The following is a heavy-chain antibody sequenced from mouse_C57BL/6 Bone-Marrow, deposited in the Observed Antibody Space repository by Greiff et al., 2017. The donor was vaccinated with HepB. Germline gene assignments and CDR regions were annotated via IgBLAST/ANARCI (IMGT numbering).Heavy chain of an antibody. Sequence: QVQLQQSGAELVRPGASVTLSCKASGYTFTDYEMHWVKQTPVHGLEWIGAIDPETGGTAYNQKFKGKAILTADKSYSTAYMELRSLTSEDSAVYYCTRISAQAVWFADWGQGTLVTVSA. CDR2: IDPETGGT. V-gene: IGHV1-15*01. D-gene: IGHD3-2*02. CDR3: TRISAQAVWFAD. CDR1: GYTFTDYE. J-gene: IGHJ3*01.